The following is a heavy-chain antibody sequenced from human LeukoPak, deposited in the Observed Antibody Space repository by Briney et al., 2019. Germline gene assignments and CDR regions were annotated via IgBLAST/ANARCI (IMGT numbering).Heavy chain of an antibody. CDR2: IWYDGSNK. D-gene: IGHD4-17*01. CDR3: ARARTTRGFDY. CDR1: GFTFKSYG. J-gene: IGHJ4*02. Sequence: GRSLRLSCAASGFTFKSYGIHWVRQAPGKGLEWVAFIWYDGSNKYYADSVKGRFTISRDNSKNTLYLQMNSLRAEDTAVYYCARARTTRGFDYWGQGTLVTVSS. V-gene: IGHV3-33*01.